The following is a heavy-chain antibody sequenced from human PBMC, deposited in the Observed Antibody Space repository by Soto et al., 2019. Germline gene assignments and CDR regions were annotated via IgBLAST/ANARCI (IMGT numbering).Heavy chain of an antibody. CDR2: VSPKRGNT. Sequence: QIQLVQSGAEVKKPGASVKVSCKASGYNFFDYGVSWVRQAPGQGLEWMGWVSPKRGNTDYARKVQGRATMTTDISTSTAYMELRGLISDDTGVYYCARGRTVSSIGPLLVWGQGTLVSVSS. D-gene: IGHD1-1*01. V-gene: IGHV1-18*01. CDR1: GYNFFDYG. J-gene: IGHJ1*01. CDR3: ARGRTVSSIGPLLV.